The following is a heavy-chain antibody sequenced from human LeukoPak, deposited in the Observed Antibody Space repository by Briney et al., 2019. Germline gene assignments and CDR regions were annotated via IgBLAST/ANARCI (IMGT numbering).Heavy chain of an antibody. J-gene: IGHJ6*02. Sequence: SQTLSLTCTVSRGSISSGGYYWSWIRQHPGKGLEWIGYIYYSGSTYTHPSLKGRVPISVDTSKNQFSLKLSSVTAADTAVYYCARGVDYYDSSGYPRGYGMDIWGQGTTVTVSS. D-gene: IGHD3-22*01. CDR3: ARGVDYYDSSGYPRGYGMDI. CDR2: IYYSGST. V-gene: IGHV4-31*03. CDR1: RGSISSGGYY.